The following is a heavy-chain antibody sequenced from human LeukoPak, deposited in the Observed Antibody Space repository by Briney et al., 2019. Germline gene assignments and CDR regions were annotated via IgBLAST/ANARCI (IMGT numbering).Heavy chain of an antibody. Sequence: GGSLRLSCAASGFIFSNYAMSWVRQAPGKGLEWVSGISASGANAYYADSVKGRFTISRDNSKNTLYLEMNSLSAGDTAIYNCARDARGNYIRWFDPWGQGALVTVSS. CDR2: ISASGANA. CDR1: GFIFSNYA. J-gene: IGHJ5*02. CDR3: ARDARGNYIRWFDP. D-gene: IGHD3-22*01. V-gene: IGHV3-23*01.